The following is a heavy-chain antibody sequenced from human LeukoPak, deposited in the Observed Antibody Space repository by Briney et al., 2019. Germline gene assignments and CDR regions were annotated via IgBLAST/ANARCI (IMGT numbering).Heavy chain of an antibody. V-gene: IGHV4-34*01. D-gene: IGHD5-24*01. J-gene: IGHJ6*03. Sequence: PETLSLTCAVYGGSFSGYYWSWIRQPPGKGLEWIGEINHSGSTNYNPSLKSRVTISVDTSKNQFSLKLSSVTAADTAVYYCARASCRDGYNFYYYYYMDVWGKGTTVTVSS. CDR1: GGSFSGYY. CDR3: ARASCRDGYNFYYYYYMDV. CDR2: INHSGST.